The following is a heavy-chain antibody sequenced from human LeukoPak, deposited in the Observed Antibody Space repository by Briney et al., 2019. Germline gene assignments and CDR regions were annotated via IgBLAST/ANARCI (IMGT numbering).Heavy chain of an antibody. Sequence: PGGSLRLSCAASGFTFSDYYMTWIRQPPGQGREWISYISSSGCTIFYADSVKGRFTISRDNAKNSVSLQMHSLSAEDTAVYYCATGPSGYFFNYWGQGTLVTVS. J-gene: IGHJ4*02. CDR2: ISSSGCTI. V-gene: IGHV3-11*04. D-gene: IGHD2-8*02. CDR1: GFTFSDYY. CDR3: ATGPSGYFFNY.